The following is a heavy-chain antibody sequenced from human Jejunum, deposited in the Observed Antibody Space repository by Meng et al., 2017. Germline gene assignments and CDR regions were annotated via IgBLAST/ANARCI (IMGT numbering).Heavy chain of an antibody. CDR2: IDYTEYT. J-gene: IGHJ2*01. CDR3: ARGPYTHGHFWYFDL. CDR1: GGSISSSSFY. Sequence: QLQVQESGPGLVKPSETLSLTCTVSGGSISSSSFYLVWIRQPPGMGLEWIGSIDYTEYTHFNASLKSRVTMSIDTSRKQISLMLSSVTAADTAVYYCARGPYTHGHFWYFDLWGRGTLVTVSS. V-gene: IGHV4-39*01. D-gene: IGHD5-18*01.